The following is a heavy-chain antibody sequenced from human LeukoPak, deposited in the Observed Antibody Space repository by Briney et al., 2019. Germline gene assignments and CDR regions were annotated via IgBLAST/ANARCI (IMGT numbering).Heavy chain of an antibody. CDR1: GFTFSSYA. CDR3: ARDFRVFADALDI. J-gene: IGHJ3*02. CDR2: ISGSGGST. Sequence: GGSLRLSCAASGFTFSSYAMSWVRQAPGKGLEWVSAISGSGGSTYYADSVKGRFTISRDNAKNSLYLQMNSLRAEDTAVYYCARDFRVFADALDIWGQGTMVTVSS. V-gene: IGHV3-23*01.